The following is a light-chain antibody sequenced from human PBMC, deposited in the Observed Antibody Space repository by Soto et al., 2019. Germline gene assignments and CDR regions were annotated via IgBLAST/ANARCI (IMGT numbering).Light chain of an antibody. V-gene: IGKV1-5*03. Sequence: QSPSSPSASTGHRVTITCRTRHGSNSYLAWYQQKPGKAPNLLIYSASSLESGVPARFSGSGSETEFTLTISSLQPDDVATYYCQQYNSYSWTFGQGTKVDIK. CDR3: QQYNSYSWT. CDR2: SAS. CDR1: HGSNSY. J-gene: IGKJ1*01.